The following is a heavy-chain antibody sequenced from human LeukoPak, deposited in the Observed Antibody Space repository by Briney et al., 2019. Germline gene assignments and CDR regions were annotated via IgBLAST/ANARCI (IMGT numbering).Heavy chain of an antibody. CDR3: ASGYVIDY. Sequence: AGGSLRLSCAASGLAFSSYEMNWVRQAPGKGLEWVSFIDSGGTTIYYADSLKGRFTISRDNAKNSQYLQMNSLRVEDTAVYYCASGYVIDYWGQGTLVTVSS. J-gene: IGHJ4*02. CDR1: GLAFSSYE. CDR2: IDSGGTTI. D-gene: IGHD5-12*01. V-gene: IGHV3-48*03.